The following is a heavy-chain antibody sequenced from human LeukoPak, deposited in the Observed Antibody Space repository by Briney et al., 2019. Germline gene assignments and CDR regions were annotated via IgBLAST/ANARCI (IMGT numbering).Heavy chain of an antibody. CDR3: ARDRTDCGDAYFDY. Sequence: GGSLRLSCAASGFTVSSNYMSWVRQAPGKGLEWVSVIYSGGSTYYADSVKGRFTISRHNSKNTLYLQMNSLRAEDTAVYYCARDRTDCGDAYFDYWGQGTLVTVSS. D-gene: IGHD4-17*01. J-gene: IGHJ4*02. CDR1: GFTVSSNY. V-gene: IGHV3-53*04. CDR2: IYSGGST.